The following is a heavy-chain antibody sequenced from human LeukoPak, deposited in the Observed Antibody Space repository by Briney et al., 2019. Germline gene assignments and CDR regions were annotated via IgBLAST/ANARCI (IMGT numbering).Heavy chain of an antibody. J-gene: IGHJ4*02. D-gene: IGHD2-15*01. V-gene: IGHV4-4*02. CDR2: IYHSGST. Sequence: SGTPSLTCAVSGGSISSSNWWSWVRQPPGKGLEWIGEIYHSGSTNYNPSLKSRVTISVDTSKNQFSLKLSSVTAADTAVYYCEGTPSAPVGFDYWGQGTLVTVSS. CDR1: GGSISSSNW. CDR3: EGTPSAPVGFDY.